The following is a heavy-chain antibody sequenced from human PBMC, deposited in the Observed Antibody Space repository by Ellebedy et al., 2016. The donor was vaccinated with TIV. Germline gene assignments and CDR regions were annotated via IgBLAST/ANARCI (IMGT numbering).Heavy chain of an antibody. CDR2: INPNSGGT. CDR3: ARGVVKAAAPRGAQNY. Sequence: ASVKVSCXTSGYTFTGYYMHWVRQAPGQGLEWMGWINPNSGGTNYAQKFQGRVTMTRDTSISTAYMELSSLTSDDTAVYYCARGVVKAAAPRGAQNYWGQGTLVTVSS. CDR1: GYTFTGYY. J-gene: IGHJ4*02. V-gene: IGHV1-2*02. D-gene: IGHD6-13*01.